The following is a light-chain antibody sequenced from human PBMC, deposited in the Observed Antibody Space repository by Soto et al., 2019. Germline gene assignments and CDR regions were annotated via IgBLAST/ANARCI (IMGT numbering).Light chain of an antibody. Sequence: QSVLTQPASVSGSPGQSITISCTGTSSDVGGYNYVSWYQQHPGKAPKLMIYDVSNRPSWVSNRFSGSKSGNTASLTISGLQAEDEADYYCSSYTGSSTPVVFGGGTKLTVL. CDR2: DVS. CDR3: SSYTGSSTPVV. J-gene: IGLJ2*01. V-gene: IGLV2-14*01. CDR1: SSDVGGYNY.